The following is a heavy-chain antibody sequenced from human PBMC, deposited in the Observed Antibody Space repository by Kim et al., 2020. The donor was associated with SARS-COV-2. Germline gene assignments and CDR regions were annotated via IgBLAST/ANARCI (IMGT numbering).Heavy chain of an antibody. D-gene: IGHD3-10*01. V-gene: IGHV5-51*01. Sequence: SFQGQVTISADKSISTAYLQWSSLKASDTAMYYCARASTGSYSPLNWFDPWGQGTLVTVSS. CDR3: ARASTGSYSPLNWFDP. J-gene: IGHJ5*02.